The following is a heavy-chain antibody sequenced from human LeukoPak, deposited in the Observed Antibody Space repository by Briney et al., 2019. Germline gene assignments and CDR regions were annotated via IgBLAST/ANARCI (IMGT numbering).Heavy chain of an antibody. D-gene: IGHD4-17*01. J-gene: IGHJ4*02. Sequence: GGSLRLSCAASGFTFSSYSVNWVCQAPGEGLEWVSAISGSGGSTYYADSVKGRFTVSRDNARNTLFLQMHSLRAEDTAVYYCAKGAYGAWGYFDYWGQGTLVTVSS. CDR3: AKGAYGAWGYFDY. V-gene: IGHV3-23*01. CDR1: GFTFSSYS. CDR2: ISGSGGST.